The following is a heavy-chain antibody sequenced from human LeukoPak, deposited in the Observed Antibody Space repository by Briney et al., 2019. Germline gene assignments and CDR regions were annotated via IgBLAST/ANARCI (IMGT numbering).Heavy chain of an antibody. J-gene: IGHJ4*02. D-gene: IGHD2-2*01. CDR2: ISSSSSYI. Sequence: GGSLRLSCAASGFTFSSYSMNWVRQAPGKGLEWVSSISSSSSYIYYADSVKGRFTISRDNAKNSLYLQMNSLRAEDTAVYYCAREYCSSTSCYGRGFDYWGQGTLVTVSS. CDR1: GFTFSSYS. V-gene: IGHV3-21*01. CDR3: AREYCSSTSCYGRGFDY.